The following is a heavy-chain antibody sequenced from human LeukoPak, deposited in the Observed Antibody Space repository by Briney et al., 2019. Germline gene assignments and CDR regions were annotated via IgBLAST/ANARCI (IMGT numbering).Heavy chain of an antibody. D-gene: IGHD3-16*01. Sequence: KPSETLSLTCAVYGGSFSGYYWSWIRQPPGKGLEWIGEINHSGSTNYNPSLKSRVTISVDTSKNQFSLKLSSVTAADTAVYYCARFFYYDASRPPFWGQGTLVAVSS. CDR3: ARFFYYDASRPPF. CDR2: INHSGST. CDR1: GGSFSGYY. V-gene: IGHV4-34*01. J-gene: IGHJ4*02.